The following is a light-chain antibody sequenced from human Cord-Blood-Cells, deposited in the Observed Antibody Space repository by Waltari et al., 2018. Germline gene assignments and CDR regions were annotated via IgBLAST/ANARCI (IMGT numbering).Light chain of an antibody. Sequence: QSALTQPASVSGSPGQSITISCTGTSSDVGRYNLVSWYQQHPGKAPKLMIYEVSKRPSGGSDRCAGSKSGNTASRTISGLQAEDESDYYCCSYAGSSTYVFGTGTKFTVL. CDR2: EVS. CDR1: SSDVGRYNL. J-gene: IGLJ1*01. V-gene: IGLV2-23*02. CDR3: CSYAGSSTYV.